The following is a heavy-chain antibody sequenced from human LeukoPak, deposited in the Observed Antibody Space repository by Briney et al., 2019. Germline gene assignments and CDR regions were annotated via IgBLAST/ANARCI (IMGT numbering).Heavy chain of an antibody. CDR2: IYYRGNT. D-gene: IGHD6-19*01. CDR3: ARGNGWGIGIDY. Sequence: SETLSLTCTVSGASISTRGYYWGWIRQPPGNGLEWIGTIYYRGNTYYNPSLKSRVTISVDTSKNQFSLKLSSVTAADTAVYYCARGNGWGIGIDYWGQGTLVTVSS. J-gene: IGHJ4*02. CDR1: GASISTRGYY. V-gene: IGHV4-39*07.